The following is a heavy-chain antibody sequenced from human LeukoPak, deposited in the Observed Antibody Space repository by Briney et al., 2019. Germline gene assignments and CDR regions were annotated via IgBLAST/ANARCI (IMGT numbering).Heavy chain of an antibody. CDR2: IYYSGST. V-gene: IGHV4-59*01. J-gene: IGHJ5*02. Sequence: SETLSLTCTVSGDSISNSYWSWIRQPPGEVLEWIGYIYYSGSTNYNPSLKSRVTISVDTSKNHFSLKLSSVTAADTAVYYCAREGVILWFGELYSWFDPWGQGTLVTVSS. D-gene: IGHD3-10*01. CDR1: GDSISNSY. CDR3: AREGVILWFGELYSWFDP.